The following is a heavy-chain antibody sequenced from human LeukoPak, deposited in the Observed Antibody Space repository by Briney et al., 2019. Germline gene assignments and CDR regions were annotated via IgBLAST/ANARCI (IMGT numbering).Heavy chain of an antibody. CDR3: ARDRYCTSISCYSGWFDP. CDR1: GYTFTSYG. D-gene: IGHD2-2*02. V-gene: IGHV1-18*01. CDR2: ISAYNGNT. J-gene: IGHJ5*02. Sequence: GASVKVSCKASGYTFTSYGISWVRQAPGQGLEWMGWISAYNGNTNYAQKLQGRVTMTTDTSTSTAYMELRSLRSDDTAVYYCARDRYCTSISCYSGWFDPWGQGTLVTVFS.